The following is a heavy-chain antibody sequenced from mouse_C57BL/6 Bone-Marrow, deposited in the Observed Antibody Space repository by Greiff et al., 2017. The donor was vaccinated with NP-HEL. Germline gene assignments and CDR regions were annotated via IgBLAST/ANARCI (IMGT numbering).Heavy chain of an antibody. CDR1: GFTFSDYG. J-gene: IGHJ3*01. D-gene: IGHD2-2*01. Sequence: EVQVVESGGGLVKPGGSLKLSCAASGFTFSDYGMHWVRQAPEKGLEWVAYISSGSSTLYYADTVKGRFTISRDNAKNTLFLQMTSLRSEDTAMYYCARPLYYGYVPFAYWGQGTLVTVSA. CDR3: ARPLYYGYVPFAY. CDR2: ISSGSSTL. V-gene: IGHV5-17*01.